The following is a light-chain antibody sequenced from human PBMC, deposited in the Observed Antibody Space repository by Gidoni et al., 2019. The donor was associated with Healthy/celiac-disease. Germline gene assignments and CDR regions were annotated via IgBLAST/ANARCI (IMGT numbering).Light chain of an antibody. CDR2: EDN. V-gene: IGLV6-57*01. J-gene: IGLJ3*02. CDR3: QSYDSSTLV. CDR1: SGSIASNY. Sequence: FMLTPPPSVSESPEKTVTISCPRSSGSIASNYVQWDQQRPGSSPTTVIYEDNQRPPGVPDRFSGSIDSSSNSASLTISGLKTEDEADYYCQSYDSSTLVFGGGTKLTVL.